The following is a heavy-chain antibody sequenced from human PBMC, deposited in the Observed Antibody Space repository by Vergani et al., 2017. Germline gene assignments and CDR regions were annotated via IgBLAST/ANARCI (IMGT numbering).Heavy chain of an antibody. CDR3: ARAQPYCSRNICYNYYSYYDMDV. J-gene: IGHJ6*03. V-gene: IGHV4-30-2*01. D-gene: IGHD2-2*01. CDR2: IFHSGST. CDR1: GGSISSGGYS. Sequence: QLQLQESGSGLLKPSQTLSLTCAVSGGSISSGGYSWSWIRQPPGKGLEWIGYIFHSGSTYYNPSLKSRVTISVDRSKNQFSLKLSSLTAADTAVYYCARAQPYCSRNICYNYYSYYDMDVWGKXP.